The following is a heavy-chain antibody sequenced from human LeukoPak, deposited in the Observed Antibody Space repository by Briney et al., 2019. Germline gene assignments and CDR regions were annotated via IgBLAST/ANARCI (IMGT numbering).Heavy chain of an antibody. J-gene: IGHJ6*02. CDR1: GFTFSSYA. D-gene: IGHD3-22*01. Sequence: GGSLGLSCAASGFTFSSYAMSWVRQAPGKGLEWVSAISGSGGSTYYADSVKGRFTISRDNSKNTLYLQMNSLRAEDTAVYYCAKEGPTYDSSGYYYAYYYYGMDVWGQGTTVTVSS. V-gene: IGHV3-23*01. CDR2: ISGSGGST. CDR3: AKEGPTYDSSGYYYAYYYYGMDV.